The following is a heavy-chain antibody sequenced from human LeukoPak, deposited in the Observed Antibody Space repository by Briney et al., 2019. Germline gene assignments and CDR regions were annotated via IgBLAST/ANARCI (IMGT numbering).Heavy chain of an antibody. CDR2: ISYDGSNK. D-gene: IGHD3-22*01. J-gene: IGHJ6*02. V-gene: IGHV3-30-3*02. CDR1: GFTFSSYA. Sequence: GGSLRLSCAASGFTFSSYAMHWVRQAPGKGLEWVAVISYDGSNKYYADSVKGRFTISRDNSKNTLYLQMNSLRAEDTAVYYCAKSYSSGYYLYYYYGMDVWGQGTTVTVSS. CDR3: AKSYSSGYYLYYYYGMDV.